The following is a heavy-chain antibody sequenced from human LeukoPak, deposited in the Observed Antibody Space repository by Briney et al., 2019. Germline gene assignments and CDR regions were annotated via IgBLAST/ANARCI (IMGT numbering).Heavy chain of an antibody. CDR3: ARSSSWYSRGWFDP. CDR1: GYTFTGYY. CDR2: INPNSGNT. D-gene: IGHD6-13*01. V-gene: IGHV1-8*02. Sequence: ASVKVSCRASGYTFTGYYMHWVRQAPGQGLEWMGWINPNSGNTGYAQKFQGRVTMTRNTSISTAYMELSSLRSEGTAVYYCARSSSWYSRGWFDPWGQGTLVTVSS. J-gene: IGHJ5*02.